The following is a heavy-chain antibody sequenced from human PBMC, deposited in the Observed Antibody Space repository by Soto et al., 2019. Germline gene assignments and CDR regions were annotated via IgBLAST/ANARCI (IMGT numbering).Heavy chain of an antibody. CDR2: ISGSGGST. Sequence: GGSLRLSCAASGFTFSSYAMSWVRQAPGKGLEWVSAISGSGGSTYYADSVKGRFTISRDNSKNTLYLQMNSLRAEDTAVYYWAKEPYFYGDDVYYFDYWGQGTLVTVSS. J-gene: IGHJ4*02. CDR3: AKEPYFYGDDVYYFDY. V-gene: IGHV3-23*01. CDR1: GFTFSSYA. D-gene: IGHD4-17*01.